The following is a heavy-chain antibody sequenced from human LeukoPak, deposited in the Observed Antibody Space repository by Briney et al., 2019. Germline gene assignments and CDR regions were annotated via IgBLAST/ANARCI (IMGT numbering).Heavy chain of an antibody. D-gene: IGHD3-9*01. Sequence: SETLSLTCTVSGGSISGYYWSWIRQPPGKGLEWIGYIYYSGSTNYNPSLKSRVTISVDTSKNQFSLKLSSVTAADTAVYYCARDYQYYDILTGYPDDAFDIWGQGTMVTVSS. V-gene: IGHV4-59*01. J-gene: IGHJ3*02. CDR3: ARDYQYYDILTGYPDDAFDI. CDR2: IYYSGST. CDR1: GGSISGYY.